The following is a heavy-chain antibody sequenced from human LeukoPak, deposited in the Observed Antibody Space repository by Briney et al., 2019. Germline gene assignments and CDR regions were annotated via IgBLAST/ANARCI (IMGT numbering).Heavy chain of an antibody. CDR3: AKDPHQLILSNYFDD. D-gene: IGHD2/OR15-2a*01. CDR2: LSYDGSNT. J-gene: IGHJ4*02. Sequence: PGGSLRLSCAASGFTFSSRAMYWVRQAPAKGLEWVAGLSYDGSNTYYLDSVKGRFTISGENSKNTLYLQMDSLRTEDTAVYYCAKDPHQLILSNYFDDWGQGTLVTVSS. V-gene: IGHV3-30*18. CDR1: GFTFSSRA.